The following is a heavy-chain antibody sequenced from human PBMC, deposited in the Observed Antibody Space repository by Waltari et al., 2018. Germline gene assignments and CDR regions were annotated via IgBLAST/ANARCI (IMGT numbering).Heavy chain of an antibody. CDR1: GATIGSNY. J-gene: IGHJ1*01. V-gene: IGHV3-66*02. CDR3: ARAGHPNS. D-gene: IGHD1-1*01. CDR2: IFADGTT. Sequence: EVYLEQSGGGLVQPGGSLKLSCAASGATIGSNYMNWIRQVPGKGRQGISSIFADGTTHYADSVRGRFAISRDTSENTLYLQLSGLRPDDSGFYYCARAGHPNSWGQGALVTVSS.